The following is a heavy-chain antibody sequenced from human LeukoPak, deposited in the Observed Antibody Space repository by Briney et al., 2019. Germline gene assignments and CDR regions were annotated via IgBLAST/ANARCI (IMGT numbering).Heavy chain of an antibody. CDR3: ARGQVRGVTLAPLDY. D-gene: IGHD3-10*01. J-gene: IGHJ4*02. CDR1: GYTVTGYY. Sequence: ASVKVSCKASGYTVTGYYMHWVRQAPGQGLEWMGWINPNSGGTNYAQKFQGRVTMTRDTSISTAYMELSRLRSDDTAVYYCARGQVRGVTLAPLDYWGQGTLVTVSS. V-gene: IGHV1-2*02. CDR2: INPNSGGT.